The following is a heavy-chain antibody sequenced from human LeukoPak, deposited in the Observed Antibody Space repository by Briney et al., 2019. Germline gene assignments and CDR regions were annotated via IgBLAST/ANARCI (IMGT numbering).Heavy chain of an antibody. D-gene: IGHD2-15*01. J-gene: IGHJ5*02. CDR3: ARVIGCSAGSCYSNWLDP. Sequence: GGSLRLSCAASGFTFSSYSMTWVRQAPGKGLEWVSYISSSSSTTYYADSVKGRFTISRDNAKNSLYLQLNSLRAEDTALYYCARVIGCSAGSCYSNWLDPWGQGTLVTVSS. V-gene: IGHV3-48*01. CDR2: ISSSSSTT. CDR1: GFTFSSYS.